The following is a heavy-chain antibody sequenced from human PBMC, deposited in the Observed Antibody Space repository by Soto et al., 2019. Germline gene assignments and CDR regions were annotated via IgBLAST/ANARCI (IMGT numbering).Heavy chain of an antibody. CDR3: ARDGALSGGMDV. V-gene: IGHV4-4*07. CDR2: IYSSGST. D-gene: IGHD3-10*01. Sequence: SETLSLTCAVSGGSISRYYWSWIRQPAGKGLEWIGRIYSSGSTNYNPSLKSRVTMSVEMSKNQFSLKMSSVTAADTAVYYCARDGALSGGMDVWGHGTTVTVSS. J-gene: IGHJ6*02. CDR1: GGSISRYY.